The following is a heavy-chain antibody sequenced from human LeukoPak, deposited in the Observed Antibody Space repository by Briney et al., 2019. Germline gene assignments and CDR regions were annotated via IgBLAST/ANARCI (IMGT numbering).Heavy chain of an antibody. D-gene: IGHD3-3*01. CDR1: GFTFSSYA. CDR2: ISGSGGST. Sequence: GGSLRLSCAASGFTFSSYAMSWVRQAPGKGLERVSAISGSGGSTYYADSVKGRFTISRDNSKNTLYLQMNSLRAEDTAVYYCAKDYDFWSGYSKGFDYWGQGTLVTVSS. J-gene: IGHJ4*02. V-gene: IGHV3-23*01. CDR3: AKDYDFWSGYSKGFDY.